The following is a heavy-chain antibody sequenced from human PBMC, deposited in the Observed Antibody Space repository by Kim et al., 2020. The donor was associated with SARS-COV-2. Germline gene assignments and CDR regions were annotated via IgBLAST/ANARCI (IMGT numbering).Heavy chain of an antibody. V-gene: IGHV3-7*01. Sequence: GGSLRLSCAASGFTFSNYWMTWVRQAPGKGLEWVANIKQDGSEKYYVDSVKGRFIISRDNAKNSLYLQMNSLRAEDTAVYYCARYSGSYHGFDYWGQGTLVTVSS. D-gene: IGHD1-26*01. CDR1: GFTFSNYW. CDR3: ARYSGSYHGFDY. J-gene: IGHJ4*02. CDR2: IKQDGSEK.